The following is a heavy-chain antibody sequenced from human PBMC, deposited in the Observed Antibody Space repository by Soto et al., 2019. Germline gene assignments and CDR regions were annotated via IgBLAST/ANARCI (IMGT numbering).Heavy chain of an antibody. J-gene: IGHJ5*02. D-gene: IGHD3-3*01. Sequence: SETLSLTCAVYGGSFSGYYWSWIRQPPGKGLEWIGEINHSGSTNYNPSLKSRVTISVDTSKNQFSLKLSSVTAADTAVYYCARRLLYYDFWSGYPNKKNWFDPWGQGTLVTVSS. CDR1: GGSFSGYY. CDR2: INHSGST. CDR3: ARRLLYYDFWSGYPNKKNWFDP. V-gene: IGHV4-34*01.